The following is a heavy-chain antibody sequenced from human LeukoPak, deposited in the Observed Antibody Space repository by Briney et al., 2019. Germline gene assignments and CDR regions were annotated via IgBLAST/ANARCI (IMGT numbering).Heavy chain of an antibody. D-gene: IGHD6-19*01. CDR1: GFTFSSYC. CDR2: INGSGGNP. V-gene: IGHV3-23*01. CDR3: AEAVDGTGWYLFDY. J-gene: IGHJ4*02. Sequence: GGSLRLSCAASGFTFSSYCMSWVRQAPGKGLEWVSAINGSGGNPYYTDSVKGRFTISRDNSKNTLYLQMNSLRAEDTAVYYCAEAVDGTGWYLFDYWGQGALVTVSS.